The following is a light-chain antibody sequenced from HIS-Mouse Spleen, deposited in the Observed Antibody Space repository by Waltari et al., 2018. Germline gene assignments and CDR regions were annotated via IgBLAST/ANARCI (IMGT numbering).Light chain of an antibody. V-gene: IGLV3-10*01. CDR2: EDS. CDR1: ALPKKY. Sequence: SYELTQPPSVSVSPGQTARITCPGHALPKKYHYSYQQKSGPAPVLVIYEDSKRPSGIPERFSGSSSGTMATLTISGAQVEDEADYYCYSTDSSGNHRVFGGGTKLTVL. J-gene: IGLJ2*01. CDR3: YSTDSSGNHRV.